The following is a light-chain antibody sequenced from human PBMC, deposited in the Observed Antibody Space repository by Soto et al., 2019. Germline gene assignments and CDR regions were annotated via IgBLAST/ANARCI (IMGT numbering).Light chain of an antibody. Sequence: QSALTQPPSASGSPGQSVTISCTGSSSDLGGYSYVSWYQQHPGKAPKLMIYEVSKRPSGVPDRFSGSKSGSTASLTVSGLQAEDEADYYCSSYAGSNNVVFGVGTKLTVL. V-gene: IGLV2-8*01. J-gene: IGLJ2*01. CDR1: SSDLGGYSY. CDR3: SSYAGSNNVV. CDR2: EVS.